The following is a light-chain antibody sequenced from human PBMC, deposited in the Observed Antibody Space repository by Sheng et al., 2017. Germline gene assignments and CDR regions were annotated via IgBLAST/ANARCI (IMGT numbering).Light chain of an antibody. CDR3: HQYDTWPAWT. CDR2: GAS. V-gene: IGKV3-15*01. Sequence: ETVMTQSPVTLSVSPGERATLSCRASQSVSDNVAWYQQKPGQAPRLLIFGASTRATGIPARFSGSGSGTEYTLTIASLQSEDFAFYFCHQYDTWPAWTFGQGTKV. J-gene: IGKJ1*01. CDR1: QSVSDN.